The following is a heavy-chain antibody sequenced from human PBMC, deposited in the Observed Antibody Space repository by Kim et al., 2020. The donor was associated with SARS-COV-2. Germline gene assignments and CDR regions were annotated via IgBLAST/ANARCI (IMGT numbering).Heavy chain of an antibody. V-gene: IGHV3-7*03. CDR3: ARMTRGQEWTY. CDR1: GFTFRTYG. J-gene: IGHJ4*02. Sequence: GGSLRLSCVASGFTFRTYGMSWVRQAPGKGLEWVATIKDGGSEEYYMDSVKGRFTISRDNAKNLLYLQMSSLRGEDTAMYYCARMTRGQEWTYWVQGTRITVPS. D-gene: IGHD4-17*01. CDR2: IKDGGSEE.